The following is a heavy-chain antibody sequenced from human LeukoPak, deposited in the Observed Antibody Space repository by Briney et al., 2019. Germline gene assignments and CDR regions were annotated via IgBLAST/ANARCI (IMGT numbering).Heavy chain of an antibody. CDR3: ARDRFAGAFDI. Sequence: GSLRLSCAASGFTFSSYSMNWVRQAPGKGLEWVSYISSSSSTIYYADSVKGRFTISRDNAKNSLYLQMNSLRAEDTAVYYCARDRFAGAFDIWGQGTMVTVSS. J-gene: IGHJ3*02. V-gene: IGHV3-48*01. D-gene: IGHD3-16*01. CDR2: ISSSSSTI. CDR1: GFTFSSYS.